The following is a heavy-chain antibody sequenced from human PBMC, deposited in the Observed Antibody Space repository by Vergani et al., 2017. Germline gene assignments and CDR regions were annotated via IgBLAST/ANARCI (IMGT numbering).Heavy chain of an antibody. V-gene: IGHV3-30*02. J-gene: IGHJ4*02. D-gene: IGHD3-10*01. CDR1: GFSVSNSG. CDR2: IQSDGSDI. Sequence: QVQLVESGGGVVQPGGSLRLSCVASGFSVSNSGMHWVRQTPGKGLEWVAFIQSDGSDIFYADFVEGRFTIYRDNSKNSLYLQMRSLRFDDTAVYYCSNEVSANRIRGWLDHWGQGALVTVSS. CDR3: SNEVSANRIRGWLDH.